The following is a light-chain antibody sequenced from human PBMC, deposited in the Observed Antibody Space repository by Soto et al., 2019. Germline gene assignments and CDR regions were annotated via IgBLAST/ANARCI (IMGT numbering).Light chain of an antibody. CDR1: SSDVGGYTY. CDR2: EVS. J-gene: IGLJ3*02. Sequence: QSALTQPASVSGSPGQSITISCTGTSSDVGGYTYVSWYQHHPGKAPKLIIYEVSNRPSGVSNRFSGSKSDNTASHTISGLQAEDEADYYCTSYPSSSTWVFGGGTKLTVL. CDR3: TSYPSSSTWV. V-gene: IGLV2-14*01.